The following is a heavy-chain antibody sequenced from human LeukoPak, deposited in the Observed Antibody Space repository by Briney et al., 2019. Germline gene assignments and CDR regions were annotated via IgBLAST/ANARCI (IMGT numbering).Heavy chain of an antibody. CDR2: IYYSGST. J-gene: IGHJ6*03. CDR3: GSGAHFPLYGSGILPRNYYYYYYMDV. V-gene: IGHV4-59*11. D-gene: IGHD3-10*01. Sequence: SETLSLTCTVSGGSISSHYWSWIRQPPGKGLEWIGYIYYSGSTNYNPSLKSRVTISVDTSKNQFSLKLNSVTAADTAVYYCGSGAHFPLYGSGILPRNYYYYYYMDVWGKGTTVTVSS. CDR1: GGSISSHY.